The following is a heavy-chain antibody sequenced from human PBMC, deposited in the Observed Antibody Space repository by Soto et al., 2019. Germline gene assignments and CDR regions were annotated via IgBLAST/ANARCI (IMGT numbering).Heavy chain of an antibody. CDR2: IYYSGST. V-gene: IGHV4-59*01. CDR3: ARSYVYYDILTGSYPGGDWFDP. J-gene: IGHJ5*02. D-gene: IGHD3-9*01. CDR1: GGSISSYY. Sequence: SETLSLTCTVSGGSISSYYWSWIRQPPGKGLEWIGYIYYSGSTNYNPSLKSRVTISVDTSKNQFSLKLSSVTAADTAVYYCARSYVYYDILTGSYPGGDWFDPWGQGTLVT.